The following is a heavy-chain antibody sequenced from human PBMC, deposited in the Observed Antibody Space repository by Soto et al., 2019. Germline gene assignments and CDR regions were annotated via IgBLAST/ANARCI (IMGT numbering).Heavy chain of an antibody. CDR1: GYTFTTFW. CDR3: ARIYCTTITCESWFDP. V-gene: IGHV5-10-1*01. D-gene: IGHD2-8*01. CDR2: IDPGDTYA. Sequence: LGDSLKISCTGFGYTFTTFWISWVRQMPGKGLEWMGRIDPGDTYATYSPAFQGHFTISADKATSTAYLQLSSLKASDTAMYFCARIYCTTITCESWFDPRGQGTLVTVSS. J-gene: IGHJ5*02.